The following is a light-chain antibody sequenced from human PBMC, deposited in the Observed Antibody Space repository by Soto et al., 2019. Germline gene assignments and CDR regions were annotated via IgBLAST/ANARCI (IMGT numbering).Light chain of an antibody. CDR1: QSVSNN. Sequence: ETVMTQSPGTLSVSPGERVTLSCRASQSVSNNLAWYQQRSGQAPRLLIYGASTRATGVPARFSGSGSGTDFTITISSLQSEDFADYYCQHYNNWPPVTFGQGTRLEIK. CDR2: GAS. J-gene: IGKJ5*01. CDR3: QHYNNWPPVT. V-gene: IGKV3-15*01.